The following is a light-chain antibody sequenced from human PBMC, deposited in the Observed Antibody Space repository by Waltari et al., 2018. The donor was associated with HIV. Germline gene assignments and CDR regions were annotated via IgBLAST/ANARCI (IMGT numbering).Light chain of an antibody. CDR2: DVS. V-gene: IGLV2-14*01. CDR3: SSYTTSVTVV. Sequence: QSALTQPASVSGSPGQSITISCTGTNSDVGRYNYVSWYQEHPGKAPKLIIYDVSKRPSGVSDRFSGSKSGNTASLTISGLQAEDEAHYYCSSYTTSVTVVFGGGTQLTVL. CDR1: NSDVGRYNY. J-gene: IGLJ2*01.